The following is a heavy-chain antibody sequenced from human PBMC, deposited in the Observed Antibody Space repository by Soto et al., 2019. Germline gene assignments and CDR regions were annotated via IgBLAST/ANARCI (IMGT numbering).Heavy chain of an antibody. D-gene: IGHD3-10*01. J-gene: IGHJ4*02. V-gene: IGHV1-46*03. CDR1: GYTFTSYY. CDR3: ARLPFITMVRDIKPFFDPYFDY. CDR2: INPSGGST. Sequence: GASVKVSCKASGYTFTSYYMHWVRQAPGQGLEWMGIINPSGGSTSYAQKFQGRVTMTRDTSTSTVYMELSSLRSEDTAVYYCARLPFITMVRDIKPFFDPYFDYWGQGTLVTVSS.